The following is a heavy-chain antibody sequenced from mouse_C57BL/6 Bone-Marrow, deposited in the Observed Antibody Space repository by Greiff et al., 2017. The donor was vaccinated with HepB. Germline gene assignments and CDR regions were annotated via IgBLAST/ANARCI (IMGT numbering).Heavy chain of an antibody. D-gene: IGHD4-1*01. J-gene: IGHJ4*01. CDR1: GFSLTSYA. Sequence: VMLVESGPGLVAPSQSLSITCTVSGFSLTSYAISWVRQPPGKGLEWLGVIWTGGGTNYNSALKSRLSISKDNSKSQVFLKMNSLQTDDTARYYCARSPHWEGYAMDYWGQGTSVTVSS. CDR3: ARSPHWEGYAMDY. CDR2: IWTGGGT. V-gene: IGHV2-9-1*01.